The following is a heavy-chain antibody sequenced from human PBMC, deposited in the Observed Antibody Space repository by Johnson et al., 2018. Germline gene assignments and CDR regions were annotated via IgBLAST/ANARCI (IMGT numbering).Heavy chain of an antibody. CDR3: ARGSNDYGDDGAAFHL. V-gene: IGHV3-9*01. CDR1: GFTFSSYG. Sequence: EVQLVETGGGVVQPGRSLRLSCAASGFTFSSYGMHWVRQAPGKGLEWVSGISWNSGSIGYADSVKGRFTISRDKAKNSLYLQMKSLRAEDTAWYYCARGSNDYGDDGAAFHLWRLGTMVTVSA. CDR2: ISWNSGSI. J-gene: IGHJ3*01. D-gene: IGHD4-17*01.